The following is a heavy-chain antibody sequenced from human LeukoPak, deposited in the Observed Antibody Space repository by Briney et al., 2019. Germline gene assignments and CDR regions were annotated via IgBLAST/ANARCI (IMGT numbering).Heavy chain of an antibody. J-gene: IGHJ4*02. CDR2: ISGSSGIT. D-gene: IGHD3-9*01. V-gene: IGHV3-23*01. CDR1: GFTFSSYA. Sequence: GGSLRVSCAATGFTFSSYAMTWVRQAPGEGLEWVSGISGSSGITYYADSVKGRFTISRDISKNMLYLQMNSLRAEDTAVYHCAKGAYYDILTGYLLDYWGQGTLVTVSS. CDR3: AKGAYYDILTGYLLDY.